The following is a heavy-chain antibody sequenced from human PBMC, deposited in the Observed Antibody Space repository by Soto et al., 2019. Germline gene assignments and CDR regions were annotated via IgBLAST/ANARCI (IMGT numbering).Heavy chain of an antibody. D-gene: IGHD5-12*01. CDR2: IYYSGST. J-gene: IGHJ5*02. CDR3: ARAGVDIVATIKVDNWFDP. CDR1: GGSISSGGYY. Sequence: QVQLQESGPGLVKPSQTLSLTCTVSGGSISSGGYYWSWIRQHPGKGLEWIGYIYYSGSTYYNPSLKGRVTVSVDTSKNQFSLKLSSVTAADTAVYYCARAGVDIVATIKVDNWFDPWGQGTLVTVSS. V-gene: IGHV4-31*03.